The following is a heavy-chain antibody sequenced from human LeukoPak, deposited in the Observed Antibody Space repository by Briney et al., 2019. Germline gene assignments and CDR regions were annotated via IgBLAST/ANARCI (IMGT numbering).Heavy chain of an antibody. CDR2: ISSSSSYI. Sequence: PGGSLRLSCAASGFTSSSYSMNWVRQAPGKGLEWVSSISSSSSYIYYADSVKGRFTISRDNAKNSLYLQMNSLRAEDTAVYYCARARAYYDFWSGYLRGFDYWGQGTLVTVSS. CDR1: GFTSSSYS. CDR3: ARARAYYDFWSGYLRGFDY. V-gene: IGHV3-21*01. D-gene: IGHD3-3*01. J-gene: IGHJ4*02.